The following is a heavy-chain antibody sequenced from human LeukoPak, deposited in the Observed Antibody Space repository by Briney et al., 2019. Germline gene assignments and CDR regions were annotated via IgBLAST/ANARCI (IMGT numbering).Heavy chain of an antibody. Sequence: PGGSLRLSCAASGFTLSAYGMSWFRQAPGKGLEWVSAITYSSGNTYYADSVKGRFTISRDNSKNTLYLQMNSLRAEDTAVYYCAKDGTGCGGDCYSDDWGQGTLVTVSS. D-gene: IGHD2-21*02. CDR3: AKDGTGCGGDCYSDD. V-gene: IGHV3-23*01. CDR2: ITYSSGNT. J-gene: IGHJ4*02. CDR1: GFTLSAYG.